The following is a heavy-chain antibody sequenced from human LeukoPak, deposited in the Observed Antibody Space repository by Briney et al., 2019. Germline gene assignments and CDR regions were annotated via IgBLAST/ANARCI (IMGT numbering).Heavy chain of an antibody. CDR2: ISYDGSNK. CDR3: ARGTPSSWDTATVDY. Sequence: GGSLRLSCAASGFTFSSYAVHWVRQAPGKGLEWVAVISYDGSNKYYADSVKGRFTISRDNSKNTLYLQMNSLRAEDTAVYYCARGTPSSWDTATVDYWGQGTLVTVSS. J-gene: IGHJ4*02. V-gene: IGHV3-30-3*01. CDR1: GFTFSSYA. D-gene: IGHD5-18*01.